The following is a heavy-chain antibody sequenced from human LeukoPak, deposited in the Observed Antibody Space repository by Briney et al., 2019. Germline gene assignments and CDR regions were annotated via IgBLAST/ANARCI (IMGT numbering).Heavy chain of an antibody. V-gene: IGHV4-59*01. D-gene: IGHD4-11*01. CDR1: GGSISSYY. Sequence: SETLSFTCTVSGGSISSYYWSWIRQPPGKGLEWIGYIYYGGSTNYNPSLKSRVTISVDTSKNQFSLKLSSVTAADTAVYYCASRRYGNYGYWGQGTLVTVSS. CDR3: ASRRYGNYGY. J-gene: IGHJ4*02. CDR2: IYYGGST.